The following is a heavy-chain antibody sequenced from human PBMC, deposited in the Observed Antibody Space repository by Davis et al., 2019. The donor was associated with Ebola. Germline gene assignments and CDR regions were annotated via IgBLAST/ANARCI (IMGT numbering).Heavy chain of an antibody. Sequence: GGSLRLSCAASGFTFSNYAMSWVRQAPGKGLKWVSAISGSGDGTYYADSVKGRFTISRDNSKNTLYLQMNSLRDEDTAVYYCAREIAVAGTECDYWGQGTLVTVSS. CDR1: GFTFSNYA. CDR3: AREIAVAGTECDY. D-gene: IGHD6-19*01. CDR2: ISGSGDGT. V-gene: IGHV3-23*01. J-gene: IGHJ4*02.